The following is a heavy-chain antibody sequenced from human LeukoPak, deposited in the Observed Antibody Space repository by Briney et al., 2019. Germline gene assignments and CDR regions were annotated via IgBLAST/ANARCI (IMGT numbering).Heavy chain of an antibody. J-gene: IGHJ4*02. D-gene: IGHD5-18*01. CDR2: IYHSGST. CDR1: GGSVSSGDYY. CDR3: ARAPLGYSYGYYFDY. Sequence: PSETLSLTCTVSGGSVSSGDYYWSWIRQPPGKGLEWIGYIYHSGSTNYNPSLKSRVTISVDTSKNQFSLKLSSVTAADTAVYYCARAPLGYSYGYYFDYWGQGTLVTVSS. V-gene: IGHV4-61*08.